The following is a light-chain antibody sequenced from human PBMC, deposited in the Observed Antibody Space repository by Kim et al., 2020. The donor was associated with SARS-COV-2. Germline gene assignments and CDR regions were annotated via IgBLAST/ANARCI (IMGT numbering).Light chain of an antibody. V-gene: IGLV3-21*04. J-gene: IGLJ6*01. CDR2: YDS. Sequence: SYELTQPPSVSVAPGKTARMTCGGNNIGTYSVHWYQQKPGQAPVLVISYDSDRPSGIPERFSVSNSGYRATLSISRVAAGDEADFYCQVWANTGDPPVFG. CDR1: NIGTYS. CDR3: QVWANTGDPPV.